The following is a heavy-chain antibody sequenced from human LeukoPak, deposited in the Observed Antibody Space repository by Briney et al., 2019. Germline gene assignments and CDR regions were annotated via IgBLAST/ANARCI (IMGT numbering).Heavy chain of an antibody. CDR2: ISSSSYI. CDR3: ARDLVGATTYYYYGMDV. V-gene: IGHV3-21*01. CDR1: GFTFSSYS. D-gene: IGHD1-26*01. Sequence: GGSLRLSCAASGFTFSSYSMNWVRQAPGKGLEWVSSISSSSYIYYADSVKGRFTISRDNAKNSLYLQMNSLRAEDTAVYYCARDLVGATTYYYYGMDVWGQGTTVTVSS. J-gene: IGHJ6*02.